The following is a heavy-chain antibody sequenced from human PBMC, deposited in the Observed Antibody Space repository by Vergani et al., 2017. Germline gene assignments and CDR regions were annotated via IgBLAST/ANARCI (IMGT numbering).Heavy chain of an antibody. J-gene: IGHJ3*02. CDR2: IYPGDSDT. CDR1: GFSFTSYW. CDR3: ARRPAFVVVNDLDAFDI. V-gene: IGHV5-51*01. D-gene: IGHD2-21*01. Sequence: EVQLVQSGAEVKKPGESLKISCKGSGFSFTSYWIGWVRQMPGKGLEWMGSIYPGDSDTRYSPSFQGQVTISADNSISTAYLQWSSLKASDTAMYYCARRPAFVVVNDLDAFDIWGQGRMVTVSS.